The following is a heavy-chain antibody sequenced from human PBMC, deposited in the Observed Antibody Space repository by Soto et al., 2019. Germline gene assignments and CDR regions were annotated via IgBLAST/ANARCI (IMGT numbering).Heavy chain of an antibody. D-gene: IGHD2-15*01. CDR2: INPNGGST. CDR3: ARAGYCSGGTCFHGNCDY. V-gene: IGHV1-46*01. J-gene: IGHJ4*02. CDR1: GYTFTTYY. Sequence: QVQLVQSGAEVKRPWASVKVSCKASGYTFTTYYMHWVRQAPGQGLEWLGIINPNGGSTTYAHKFQGSVTMTRDTSTSTVYLELSSLRAEDTAVYYCARAGYCSGGTCFHGNCDYWGQGTLVTVSA.